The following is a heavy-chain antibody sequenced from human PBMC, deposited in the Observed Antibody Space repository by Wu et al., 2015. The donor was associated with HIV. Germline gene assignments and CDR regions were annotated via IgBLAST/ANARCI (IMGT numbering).Heavy chain of an antibody. D-gene: IGHD3-22*01. V-gene: IGHV1-69*05. Sequence: QVQLVQSGAEVKKPGASVKVSCKASGYTFTSYGISWVRQAPGQGLEWMGGIIPIFGTPNYAQNFQGRVTITTDESMTTAYMELSSLRSEDTAVYYCARNPIDTYDESSGYRPYYLDHWGQGALVTVS. CDR2: IIPIFGTP. CDR3: ARNPIDTYDESSGYRPYYLDH. J-gene: IGHJ4*02. CDR1: GYTFTSYG.